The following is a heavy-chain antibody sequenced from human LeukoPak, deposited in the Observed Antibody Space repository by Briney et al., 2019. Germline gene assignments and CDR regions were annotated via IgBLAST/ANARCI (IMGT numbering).Heavy chain of an antibody. D-gene: IGHD2-2*01. J-gene: IGHJ4*02. CDR3: ARDKYQLPYEIDY. CDR2: INTNTRNP. V-gene: IGHV7-4-1*02. Sequence: ASVKVSCRASGYTFTNYGVNWVRQAPGQGLEWMGWINTNTRNPTYAQGFTGRFVFSLDTSLSTAYLQISSLKAEDTAVYYCARDKYQLPYEIDYWGQGTPVTVSS. CDR1: GYTFTNYG.